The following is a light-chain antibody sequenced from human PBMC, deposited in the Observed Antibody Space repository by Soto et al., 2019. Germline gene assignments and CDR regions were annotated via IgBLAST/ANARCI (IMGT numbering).Light chain of an antibody. CDR1: SSDVGGYIY. CDR3: SSYTSTLRVV. J-gene: IGLJ3*02. V-gene: IGLV2-14*01. CDR2: EVS. Sequence: QSALTQPASVSGSPGQSITISCTGTSSDVGGYIYVSWYQQHPGKAPKLMIYEVSNRPSGVSNRFSGSKSGNTASLTISGLKAEDEADYYCSSYTSTLRVVFGGGTKLTVL.